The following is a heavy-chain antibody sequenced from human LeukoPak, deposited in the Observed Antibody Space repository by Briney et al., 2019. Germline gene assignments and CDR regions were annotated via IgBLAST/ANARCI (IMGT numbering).Heavy chain of an antibody. Sequence: SETLSLTCTVSGGSINNYYWSWIRQPPGKGLEWIGYIYYSGSTNYNPSLKSRVTISVDTSKNQFSLKLSSLTAADTAVYYCASHRRSGYPYVDYCGQGTLCIGSS. CDR2: IYYSGST. CDR3: ASHRRSGYPYVDY. D-gene: IGHD3-22*01. CDR1: GGSINNYY. J-gene: IGHJ4*02. V-gene: IGHV4-59*01.